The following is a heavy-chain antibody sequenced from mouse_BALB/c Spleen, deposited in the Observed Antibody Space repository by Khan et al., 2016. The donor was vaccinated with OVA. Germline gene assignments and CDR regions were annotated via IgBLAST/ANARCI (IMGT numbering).Heavy chain of an antibody. Sequence: VQLKQSGAELVKPAASLKLSCTASGYNIKDIYIHWVKQRPEKGLERIRRTDPANGNTKYDPKFTGKATITADTSSNTAYLQLSSLTSEDTAVYYCRISTINAWGQGTTLTVSS. CDR3: RISTINA. J-gene: IGHJ2*01. CDR2: TDPANGNT. V-gene: IGHV14-3*02. CDR1: GYNIKDIY.